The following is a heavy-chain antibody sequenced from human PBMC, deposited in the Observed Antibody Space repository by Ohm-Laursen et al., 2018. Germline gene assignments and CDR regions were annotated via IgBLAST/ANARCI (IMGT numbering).Heavy chain of an antibody. J-gene: IGHJ4*02. CDR2: INPNSGGT. CDR3: ARARIQLWLFDY. Sequence: ASVKVSCNASGYTFTGYYMHWVRQAPGQGLEWMGWINPNSGGTNYAQKFQGRVTMTRDTSISTAYMELSRLRSDDTAVYYCARARIQLWLFDYWGQGTLVTVSS. CDR1: GYTFTGYY. D-gene: IGHD5-18*01. V-gene: IGHV1-2*02.